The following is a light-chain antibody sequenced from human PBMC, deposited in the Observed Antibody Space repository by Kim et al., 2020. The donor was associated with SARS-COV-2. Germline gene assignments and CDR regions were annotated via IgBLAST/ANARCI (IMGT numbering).Light chain of an antibody. Sequence: LSPGERPPLSFWASQSFSWNLAWYQQKPGRAPRLLISGASTRATGIPDRFSGSGSGTDFTLTISRLVPEDFAVYYCQQYVTSPLTFGGGTKVDIK. J-gene: IGKJ4*01. CDR3: QQYVTSPLT. V-gene: IGKV3-20*01. CDR2: GAS. CDR1: QSFSWN.